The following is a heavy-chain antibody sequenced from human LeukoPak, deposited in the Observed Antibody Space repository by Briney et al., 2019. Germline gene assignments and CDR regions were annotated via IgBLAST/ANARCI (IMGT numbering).Heavy chain of an antibody. J-gene: IGHJ4*02. CDR1: GYTFTSYG. Sequence: ASAKVSCKASGYTFTSYGISRVRQAPGQGLEWMGWINPNSGGTNYAQKFQGRVTMTRDTSISTAYMELSRLRSDDTAVYYCARSLAAAGPDFDYWGQGTLVTVSS. CDR3: ARSLAAAGPDFDY. D-gene: IGHD6-13*01. CDR2: INPNSGGT. V-gene: IGHV1-2*02.